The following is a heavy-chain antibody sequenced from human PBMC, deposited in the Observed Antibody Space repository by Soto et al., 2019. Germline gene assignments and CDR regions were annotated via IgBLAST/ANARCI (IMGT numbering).Heavy chain of an antibody. CDR2: IKSKTDGGTT. CDR3: TTRDLRAITFGGVIVIPTVDS. J-gene: IGHJ4*02. CDR1: GFTFSNAW. Sequence: GGSLRLSCAASGFTFSNAWMSWVRQAPGKGLEWVGRIKSKTDGGTTDYAAPVKGRFTISRDDSKNTLFLQMNSLKTEDTAVYYCTTRDLRAITFGGVIVIPTVDSWGQGTLVTVSS. D-gene: IGHD3-16*02. V-gene: IGHV3-15*01.